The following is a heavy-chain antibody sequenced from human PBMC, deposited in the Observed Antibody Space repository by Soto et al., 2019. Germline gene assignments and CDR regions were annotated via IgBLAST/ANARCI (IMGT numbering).Heavy chain of an antibody. CDR2: TYPGASDI. V-gene: IGHV5-51*01. D-gene: IGHD3-10*01. CDR1: GYTFIYFW. J-gene: IGHJ4*02. CDR3: ARQGTSRGSDYAAFDF. Sequence: GESLKISCQASGYTFIYFWVAWVRQVPGKGLEWMGVTYPGASDIRYSPSFEGHVTISADKSTNTAYLQWSSLEAADTAIYYCARQGTSRGSDYAAFDFWGPGT.